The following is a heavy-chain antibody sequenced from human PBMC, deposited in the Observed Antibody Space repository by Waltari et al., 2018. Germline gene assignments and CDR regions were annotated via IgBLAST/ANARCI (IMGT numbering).Heavy chain of an antibody. CDR2: IYYTGSS. CDR1: GGPISNYY. D-gene: IGHD1-1*01. V-gene: IGHV4-59*01. J-gene: IGHJ6*02. CDR3: TRGGWKTTDYGMDV. Sequence: QVHLQESGPGLVRPSETLSLTCTVSGGPISNYYWNWIRQPPGKGLEWFGSIYYTGSSNYSPSLKSRITLAVDMSANQFSLSLTAVTAADTAMYYCTRGGWKTTDYGMDVWGQGTTVVVSS.